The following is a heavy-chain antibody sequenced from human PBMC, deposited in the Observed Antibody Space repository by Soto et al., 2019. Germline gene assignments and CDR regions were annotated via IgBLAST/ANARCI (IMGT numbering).Heavy chain of an antibody. Sequence: PGESLKISCKGSGYSFTSYWIVWVRQMPGKGLEWMGSIYPGDSDTRYSPSLQGQVTISADKSITTAYLQWSSLKASDSAMYYCARHSPPSRNDYAMDVWGQGTTVTVSS. CDR3: ARHSPPSRNDYAMDV. J-gene: IGHJ6*02. V-gene: IGHV5-51*01. CDR2: IYPGDSDT. CDR1: GYSFTSYW.